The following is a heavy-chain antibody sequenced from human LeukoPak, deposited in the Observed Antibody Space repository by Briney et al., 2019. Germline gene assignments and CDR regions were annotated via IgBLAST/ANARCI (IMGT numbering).Heavy chain of an antibody. V-gene: IGHV3-23*01. CDR1: GFTFSDYT. CDR3: GKERISSSTNCPYDQ. J-gene: IGHJ5*02. D-gene: IGHD2-2*01. CDR2: ISVSDDST. Sequence: GGSLRLSCAASGFTFSDYTMNWVRQAPGKGLELVSGISVSDDSTNYADSVKGRFTMARDNSNNMLYLQMNSLRAEDTAVDYCGKERISSSTNCPYDQWGQGTLVTVSS.